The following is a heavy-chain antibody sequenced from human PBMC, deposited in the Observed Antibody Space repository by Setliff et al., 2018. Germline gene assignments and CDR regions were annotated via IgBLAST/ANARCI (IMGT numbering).Heavy chain of an antibody. J-gene: IGHJ4*02. V-gene: IGHV3-7*01. CDR1: GFIFSNYW. Sequence: GGSLRLSCAASGFIFSNYWMAWVRQAPGKGLEWVANIKEDGSIKYYLDSVRGRFTISRDNAENSLTLQMNSLRVEDTAVYYCSRDLQGSGDYVVDYWGQGTLVTVSS. CDR2: IKEDGSIK. D-gene: IGHD4-17*01. CDR3: SRDLQGSGDYVVDY.